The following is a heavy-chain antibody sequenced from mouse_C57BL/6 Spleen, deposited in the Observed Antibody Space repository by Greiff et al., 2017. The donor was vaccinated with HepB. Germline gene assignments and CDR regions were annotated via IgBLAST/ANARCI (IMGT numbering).Heavy chain of an antibody. Sequence: QVQLQQSGPELVKPGASVKISCKASGYAFSSSWMNWVKQRPGKGLEWIGRIYPGDGDTNYNGKFKGKATLTADKSSSTAYMQLSSLTSEDSAVYFCARYGGPLYYFDDWGQGTTLTVSS. CDR1: GYAFSSSW. V-gene: IGHV1-82*01. D-gene: IGHD1-1*01. CDR2: IYPGDGDT. J-gene: IGHJ2*01. CDR3: ARYGGPLYYFDD.